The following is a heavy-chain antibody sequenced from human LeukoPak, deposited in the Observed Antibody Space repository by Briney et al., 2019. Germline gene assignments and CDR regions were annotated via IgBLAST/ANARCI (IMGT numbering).Heavy chain of an antibody. D-gene: IGHD3-16*02. J-gene: IGHJ4*02. CDR2: IYSGGST. Sequence: GGSLRLSCAASGFTVSSNYMSWVRQAPGKGLEWVSVIYSGGSTYYADSVKGRFTISRDNSKNTLYLQMNSLRAEDTAVYYCARVRWNDYVWGSYHTYYDYWGQGTLVTVSS. CDR3: ARVRWNDYVWGSYHTYYDY. V-gene: IGHV3-53*01. CDR1: GFTVSSNY.